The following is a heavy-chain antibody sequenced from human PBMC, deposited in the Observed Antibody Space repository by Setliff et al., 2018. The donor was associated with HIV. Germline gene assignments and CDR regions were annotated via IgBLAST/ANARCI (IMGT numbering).Heavy chain of an antibody. D-gene: IGHD3-22*01. CDR3: ARQAWHSGRNGYFVDY. V-gene: IGHV4-34*01. CDR1: GAPLNGFF. Sequence: NPSETLSLTCAVYGAPLNGFFWSWVRQRPERGLEWIGEVNHSGTTNYNPSLKSRVTLLLDMSKNQFSLKLSSATAADTAVYYCARQAWHSGRNGYFVDYWGQGMLVTVSS. J-gene: IGHJ4*02. CDR2: VNHSGTT.